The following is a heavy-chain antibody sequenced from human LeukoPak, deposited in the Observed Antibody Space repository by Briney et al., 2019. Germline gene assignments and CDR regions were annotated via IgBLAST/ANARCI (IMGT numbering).Heavy chain of an antibody. CDR3: ARQRYSDY. D-gene: IGHD1-1*01. Sequence: PGGALRLSCAASGFTSSRYWMTLVRQAPGKGLEWVANIKEDGSENSYVESVKGRFTISRDNAKNSLYLQLNSLRAEDTAVYFCARQRYSDYWGQGTLVTVSS. CDR2: IKEDGSEN. CDR1: GFTSSRYW. V-gene: IGHV3-7*01. J-gene: IGHJ4*02.